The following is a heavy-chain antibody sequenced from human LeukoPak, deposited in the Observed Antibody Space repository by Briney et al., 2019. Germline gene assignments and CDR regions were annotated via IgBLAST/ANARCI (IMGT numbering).Heavy chain of an antibody. CDR1: GGSISNYY. Sequence: SETLSLTCTVSGGSISNYYWSWIRQPPGKGLEWIGYIYYSGSTNYNPSLKSRVTISVDTSKNQFSLKLSSVTAADTTVYYCARETYYDFWSGYGGGNWFDPWGQGTLVTVSS. J-gene: IGHJ5*02. D-gene: IGHD3-3*01. V-gene: IGHV4-59*01. CDR3: ARETYYDFWSGYGGGNWFDP. CDR2: IYYSGST.